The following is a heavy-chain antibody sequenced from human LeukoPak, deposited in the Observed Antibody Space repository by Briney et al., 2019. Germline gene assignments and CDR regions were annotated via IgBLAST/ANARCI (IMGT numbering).Heavy chain of an antibody. CDR3: ARDRVYSGDDRGLDH. J-gene: IGHJ4*02. V-gene: IGHV4-39*07. D-gene: IGHD5-12*01. Sequence: SETLSLTCTVSGGSISSSSYYWGWIRQPPGKGLEWVGSIYYSGSTYYNPSLKSRVTISVDTSKNQFSLSLTSVTAADTAVYYCARDRVYSGDDRGLDHWGQGTLVTVSS. CDR2: IYYSGST. CDR1: GGSISSSSYY.